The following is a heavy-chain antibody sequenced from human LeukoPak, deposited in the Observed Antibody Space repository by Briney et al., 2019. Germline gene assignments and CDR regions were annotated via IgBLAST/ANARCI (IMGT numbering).Heavy chain of an antibody. CDR3: AKPSSSWSYYYYYMDV. J-gene: IGHJ6*03. D-gene: IGHD6-13*01. CDR2: ISWNSDTI. CDR1: GFTFDDYA. Sequence: GRSLRLSCAASGFTFDDYAMHWVRQAPGKGLEWVSSISWNSDTIEYADSVKGRFTISRDNSKNTLYLQMNSLRAEDTAVYYCAKPSSSWSYYYYYMDVWGKGTTVTVSS. V-gene: IGHV3-9*01.